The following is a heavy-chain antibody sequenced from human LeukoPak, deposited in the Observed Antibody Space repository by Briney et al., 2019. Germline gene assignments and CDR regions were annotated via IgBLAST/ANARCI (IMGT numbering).Heavy chain of an antibody. V-gene: IGHV3-15*01. CDR1: GFTLNNAW. Sequence: GGSLRLSCAASGFTLNNAWMNWVRQAPGKGLEWVGRIKSKTDGGTTNYAAPVKGRLTISRDDSKNTLYLQMNSLKTEDIAVYYCATPTTTSYAFDIWGQGTMVTVSS. CDR3: ATPTTTSYAFDI. J-gene: IGHJ3*02. D-gene: IGHD4-11*01. CDR2: IKSKTDGGTT.